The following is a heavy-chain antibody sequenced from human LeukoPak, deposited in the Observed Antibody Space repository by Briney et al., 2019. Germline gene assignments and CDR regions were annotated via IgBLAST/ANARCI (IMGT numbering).Heavy chain of an antibody. V-gene: IGHV5-51*01. D-gene: IGHD3-22*01. CDR1: GYSITSYW. CDR3: ARLHDSSGLGY. CDR2: IYPADSDI. Sequence: SGESLKISCKGSGYSITSYWIAWVRQMPGKGLEWMGIIYPADSDIRYSPSFQGQVTISADKSISTAYLQWSSLKASDTAMYYCARLHDSSGLGYWGQGTLVTVSS. J-gene: IGHJ4*02.